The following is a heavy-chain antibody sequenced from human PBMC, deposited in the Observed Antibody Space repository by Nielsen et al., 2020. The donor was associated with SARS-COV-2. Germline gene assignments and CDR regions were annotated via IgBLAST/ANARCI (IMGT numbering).Heavy chain of an antibody. Sequence: WIRQPPGKGLEWIGEINHSGSTNYNPSLKSRVTISVDTSKNQFSLKLSSVTAADTAVYYCARHGPYYDFWSGLGYWGQGTRVTVSS. CDR3: ARHGPYYDFWSGLGY. CDR2: INHSGST. J-gene: IGHJ4*02. D-gene: IGHD3-3*01. V-gene: IGHV4-34*01.